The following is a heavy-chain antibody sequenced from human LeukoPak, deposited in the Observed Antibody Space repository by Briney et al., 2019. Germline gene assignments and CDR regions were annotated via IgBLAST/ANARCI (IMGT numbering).Heavy chain of an antibody. CDR3: ARAARTRIVESGGGFDY. D-gene: IGHD1-26*01. V-gene: IGHV3-74*01. Sequence: GGSLRLSCAASGFTFSPYWMHWVRQAPGKGLAWVSRSNPDGTIISYGDSVKGRFTISRDNAKKTLYLKMSSLRVDDTALYYCARAARTRIVESGGGFDYWGQGTLVTVSS. J-gene: IGHJ4*02. CDR2: SNPDGTII. CDR1: GFTFSPYW.